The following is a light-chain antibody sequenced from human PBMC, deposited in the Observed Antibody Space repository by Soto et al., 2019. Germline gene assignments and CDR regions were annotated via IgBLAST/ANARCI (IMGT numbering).Light chain of an antibody. V-gene: IGKV1-5*01. J-gene: IGKJ3*01. CDR2: DAS. Sequence: DIQMTQSPSTLSASVGERVTITCRASQSISSWLAWYQQKPGKAPKLLIYDASSLESGVPSRFSGSGSGTEFTLTISSLQPDDFATYYCQQYNSYSFGPGTKGDIK. CDR1: QSISSW. CDR3: QQYNSYS.